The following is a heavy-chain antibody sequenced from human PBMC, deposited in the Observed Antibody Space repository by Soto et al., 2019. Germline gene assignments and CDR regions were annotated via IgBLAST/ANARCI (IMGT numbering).Heavy chain of an antibody. CDR3: AYLPCSGGSCYWFSFSGMDV. D-gene: IGHD2-15*01. Sequence: QITLKESGPTLVKPTQPLTLTCTFSGFSLSTSGVGVAWIRQPPGKALEWLALIYWDDDKRFRPSLESRLTITKDTSNTQVVLTMTNRDSVDTATYYCAYLPCSGGSCYWFSFSGMDVWGQGTTVTVSS. CDR2: IYWDDDK. J-gene: IGHJ6*02. V-gene: IGHV2-5*02. CDR1: GFSLSTSGVG.